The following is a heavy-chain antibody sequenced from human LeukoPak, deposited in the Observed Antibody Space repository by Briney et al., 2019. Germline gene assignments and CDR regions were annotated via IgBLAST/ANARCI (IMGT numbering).Heavy chain of an antibody. CDR3: AKQSADSSGWYDYYFDY. Sequence: GGSLRLSCAASGFTFDDFAMHWVRQAPGKGLEWVSGISWNSGSIGYADSVKGRFTISRDNAKNSLYLQMNSLRAEDMALYYCAKQSADSSGWYDYYFDYWGQGTLVTVSS. J-gene: IGHJ4*02. CDR2: ISWNSGSI. CDR1: GFTFDDFA. V-gene: IGHV3-9*03. D-gene: IGHD6-19*01.